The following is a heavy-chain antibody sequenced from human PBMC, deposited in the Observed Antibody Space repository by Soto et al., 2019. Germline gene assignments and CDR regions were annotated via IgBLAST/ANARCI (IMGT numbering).Heavy chain of an antibody. Sequence: EVQLVESGGGLVKPGGSLRLSCAASGFTFTAYSMNWVRQAPGKGLQWVSSISSDNNYIYYADSVKGRFTISRHNAKQSRLLQMDSLSAEGTAVYFCARGRLCIGAYCYGGGDYWGQGVLVSVSS. J-gene: IGHJ4*02. CDR2: ISSDNNYI. CDR1: GFTFTAYS. V-gene: IGHV3-21*01. CDR3: ARGRLCIGAYCYGGGDY. D-gene: IGHD2-21*02.